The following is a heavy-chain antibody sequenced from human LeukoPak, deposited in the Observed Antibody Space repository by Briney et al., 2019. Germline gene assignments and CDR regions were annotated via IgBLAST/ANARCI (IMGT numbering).Heavy chain of an antibody. V-gene: IGHV1-18*04. D-gene: IGHD6-13*01. Sequence: GASVKVSCKASGYTFSRYHVHWVRQAPGQGLEWMGWISAYNGNTNYAQKLQGRVTMTTDTSTSTAYMELRSLRSDDTAVYYCARDLIAAAGTSATWFDPWGQGTLVTVSS. CDR1: GYTFSRYH. J-gene: IGHJ5*02. CDR2: ISAYNGNT. CDR3: ARDLIAAAGTSATWFDP.